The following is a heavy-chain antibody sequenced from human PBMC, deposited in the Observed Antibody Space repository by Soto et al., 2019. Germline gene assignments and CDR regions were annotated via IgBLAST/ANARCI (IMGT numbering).Heavy chain of an antibody. J-gene: IGHJ6*02. D-gene: IGHD3-3*01. CDR2: INHSGST. CDR1: GGSFSGYY. Sequence: TSETLSLTCAVYGGSFSGYYWSWIRQPPGKGLEWIGEINHSGSTNYNPSLKSRVTISVDTSKNQFSLKLSSVTAADTAVYYCARFITIFGVVVYGMDVWGQGTTVT. V-gene: IGHV4-34*01. CDR3: ARFITIFGVVVYGMDV.